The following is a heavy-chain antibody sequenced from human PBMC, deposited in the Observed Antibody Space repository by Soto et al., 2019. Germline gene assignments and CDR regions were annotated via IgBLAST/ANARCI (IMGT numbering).Heavy chain of an antibody. D-gene: IGHD3-9*01. J-gene: IGHJ4*02. CDR3: AREVPKGYFVDY. Sequence: ASVKVSCKXSGYTFTSYYMHWVRPAPGQGLEWMGIINHSGGSTSYAQKFQGRVTMTRDTSTSTVYMELSSLRSEDTAVYYCAREVPKGYFVDYWGQGTLVTVSS. CDR2: INHSGGST. V-gene: IGHV1-46*01. CDR1: GYTFTSYY.